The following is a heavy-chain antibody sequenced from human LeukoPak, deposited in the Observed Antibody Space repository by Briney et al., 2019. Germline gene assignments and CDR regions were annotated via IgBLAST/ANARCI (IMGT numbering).Heavy chain of an antibody. D-gene: IGHD5/OR15-5a*01. Sequence: PSETLSLTCAVSGYSISSGYYWGWIRQPPGKGLEWIGSIYHSGSTYYNPSLKSRVTISVDTSKNQFSLKLSSVTAADMAVYYCARHVGLDNWFDPWGQGTLVTVSS. CDR3: ARHVGLDNWFDP. CDR1: GYSISSGYY. CDR2: IYHSGST. V-gene: IGHV4-38-2*01. J-gene: IGHJ5*02.